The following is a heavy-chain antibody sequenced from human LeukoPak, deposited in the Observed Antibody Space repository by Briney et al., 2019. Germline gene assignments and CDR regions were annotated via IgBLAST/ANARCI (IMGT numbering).Heavy chain of an antibody. V-gene: IGHV1-8*01. CDR3: ARERAAAGDYYYYGMDV. CDR2: MNPNSGNT. D-gene: IGHD6-13*01. J-gene: IGHJ6*02. Sequence: GASVTVSCTASGYTFTSYDINWVRQATGQGLEWMGWMNPNSGNTGYAQKFQGRVTMTRNTSISTAYMELSSLRSEDTAVYYCARERAAAGDYYYYGMDVWGQGTTVTVSS. CDR1: GYTFTSYD.